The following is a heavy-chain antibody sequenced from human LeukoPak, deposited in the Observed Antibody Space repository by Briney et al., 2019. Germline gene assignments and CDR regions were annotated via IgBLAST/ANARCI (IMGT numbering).Heavy chain of an antibody. Sequence: SETLSLTCTVSGGSVSSYYWHWIRQPPGKGLEWIGYIYYSGSTNYNPSLKSRVTISVDTSKNQFSLKLSSVTAADTALYYCARGYYHFDYWGQGTLVTVSS. CDR3: ARGYYHFDY. D-gene: IGHD3-3*01. V-gene: IGHV4-59*08. CDR1: GGSVSSYY. J-gene: IGHJ4*02. CDR2: IYYSGST.